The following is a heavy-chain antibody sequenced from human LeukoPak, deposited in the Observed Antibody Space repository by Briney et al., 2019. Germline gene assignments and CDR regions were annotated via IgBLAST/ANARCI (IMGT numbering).Heavy chain of an antibody. CDR2: IRYDGTNK. CDR3: AKDSSTSCHD. CDR1: GSTFSNYG. V-gene: IGHV3-30*02. D-gene: IGHD2-2*01. Sequence: PGGSLRLSCAASGSTFSNYGMNWVRQAPGKGLEWVAFIRYDGTNKYYADSVKGRFTVSRDNSKNTLYLQMNSLRTEDTAVYYCAKDSSTSCHDWGQGTLVTVSS. J-gene: IGHJ4*02.